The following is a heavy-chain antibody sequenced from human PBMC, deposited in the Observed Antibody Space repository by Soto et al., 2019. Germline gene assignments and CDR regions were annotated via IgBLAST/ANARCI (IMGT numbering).Heavy chain of an antibody. CDR3: ARGRSPGTLRQRGWFDP. V-gene: IGHV1-8*01. J-gene: IGHJ5*02. Sequence: QVQLVQSGAEVKKPGASVKVSCKASGYTFTSYDINWVRQATGQGLEWMGCMNPNSGNTGYAQKFQGRVTMTRNTSISTAYMELSSLRSEDTAVYYCARGRSPGTLRQRGWFDPWGQGTLVTVSS. CDR1: GYTFTSYD. CDR2: MNPNSGNT. D-gene: IGHD1-7*01.